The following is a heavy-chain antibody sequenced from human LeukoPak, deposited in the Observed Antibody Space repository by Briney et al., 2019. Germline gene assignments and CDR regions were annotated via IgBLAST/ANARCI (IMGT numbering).Heavy chain of an antibody. J-gene: IGHJ6*03. CDR2: IYTSGST. D-gene: IGHD3-10*01. CDR3: ARAAEDYYGSGSFKYYYYYYYMDV. Sequence: PSETLSLTCTVSGGSISSYYWSWIRQPAGKGLGWIGRIYTSGSTNYNPSLKSRVTMSVDTSKNQFSLKLSSVTAAHTAVYYCARAAEDYYGSGSFKYYYYYYYMDVWGKGTTVTVSS. V-gene: IGHV4-4*07. CDR1: GGSISSYY.